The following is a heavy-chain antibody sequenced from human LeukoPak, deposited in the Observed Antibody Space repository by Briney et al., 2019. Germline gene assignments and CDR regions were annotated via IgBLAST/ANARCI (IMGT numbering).Heavy chain of an antibody. D-gene: IGHD3-22*01. V-gene: IGHV4-34*01. Sequence: SETLSLTCAVYGGSFSGYYWSWIRQPPGKGLEWIGEINHSGSTNYSPSLKSRVTISVDTSKNQFSLKLSSVTAADTAVYYCARGAPITMIVVVISRRYFDLWGRGTLVTVSS. CDR1: GGSFSGYY. CDR3: ARGAPITMIVVVISRRYFDL. J-gene: IGHJ2*01. CDR2: INHSGST.